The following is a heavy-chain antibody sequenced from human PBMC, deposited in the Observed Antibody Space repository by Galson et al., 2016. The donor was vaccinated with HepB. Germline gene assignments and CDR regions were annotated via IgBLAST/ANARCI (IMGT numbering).Heavy chain of an antibody. Sequence: SVKVSCKASGYVFINYGISWVRQAPGQGLEWMGWISTYNGSTNYAPKFQGRVSMSTDASTSTAYIHLRGLRSDDTAVYYCARDLGLHYGGSGTMEYFQNWGQGARVVVSS. CDR1: GYVFINYG. V-gene: IGHV1-18*01. CDR3: ARDLGLHYGGSGTMEYFQN. CDR2: ISTYNGST. D-gene: IGHD4/OR15-4a*01. J-gene: IGHJ1*01.